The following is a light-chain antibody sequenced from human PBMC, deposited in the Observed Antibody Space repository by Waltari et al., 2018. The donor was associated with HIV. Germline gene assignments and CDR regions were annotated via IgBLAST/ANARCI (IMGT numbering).Light chain of an antibody. CDR3: AAWDASLSVWV. J-gene: IGLJ3*02. V-gene: IGLV1-47*01. Sequence: QSVLTQPPSASGTPGQRVTISSSGSSSTIGSNYVYWYRQTPGTAPKLPIYRSNPRPSGVPDRFSGSKSGTSASLAISGLRSENEADYYCAAWDASLSVWVFGGGTKLTVL. CDR2: RSN. CDR1: SSTIGSNY.